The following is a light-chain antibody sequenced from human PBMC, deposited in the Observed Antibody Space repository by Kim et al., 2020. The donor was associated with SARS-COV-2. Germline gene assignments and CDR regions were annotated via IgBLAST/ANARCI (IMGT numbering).Light chain of an antibody. Sequence: DIQMTQSPSSLSASVGDRVTITCRASQSISSYLNWYQQKPGKAPKLLIYAASSLQSGVPSRFSGSGSGTDFTLTISSLQPEDFATYYCQQRGVTFGGGTKVDIK. V-gene: IGKV1-39*01. CDR2: AAS. J-gene: IGKJ4*01. CDR1: QSISSY. CDR3: QQRGVT.